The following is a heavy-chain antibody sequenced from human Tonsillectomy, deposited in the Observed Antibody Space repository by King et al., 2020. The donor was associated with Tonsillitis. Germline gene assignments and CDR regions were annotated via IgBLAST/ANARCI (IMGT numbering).Heavy chain of an antibody. CDR2: IKQDGSEK. V-gene: IGHV3-7*01. J-gene: IGHJ3*02. CDR1: GFTFSSYW. D-gene: IGHD1-26*01. CDR3: ARDRREWEDTSDAACDI. Sequence: VQLVESGGGLVQPGGSLRLSCAASGFTFSSYWMSWVRQAPGKGLEWVANIKQDGSEKYYVDSVKGRFTISRDNAKNSLYLQMNSLRAEDTAVYYCARDRREWEDTSDAACDIWGQGTMVTVSS.